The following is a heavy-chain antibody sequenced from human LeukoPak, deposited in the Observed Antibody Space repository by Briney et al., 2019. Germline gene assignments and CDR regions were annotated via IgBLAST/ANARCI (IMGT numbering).Heavy chain of an antibody. CDR2: ISYDGSNK. J-gene: IGHJ6*02. CDR1: GFTFSSYA. CDR3: ARAPYGDYGDYYYGMDV. V-gene: IGHV3-30*04. D-gene: IGHD4-17*01. Sequence: QPGGSLRLSCAASGFTFSSYAMHWVRQAPGKGLEWVAVISYDGSNKYYADSVKGRFTISRDNSKNTLYLQMNSLRAEDTAVYYCARAPYGDYGDYYYGMDVWGQGTTVTVSS.